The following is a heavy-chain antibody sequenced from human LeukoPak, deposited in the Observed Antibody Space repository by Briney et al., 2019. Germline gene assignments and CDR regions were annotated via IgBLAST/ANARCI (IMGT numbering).Heavy chain of an antibody. CDR2: ISRDGSST. Sequence: PGGSLRLSCASSGFNFADYAMHWVRQSPGKGLEWISLISRDGSSTYYGDAVKGRFTTSRDNSKNYLFLQMDSLRVDDNAFYFCAKDHDSGDYLAFYMGVWGKGTTVTVSS. CDR3: AKDHDSGDYLAFYMGV. CDR1: GFNFADYA. J-gene: IGHJ6*03. D-gene: IGHD4-17*01. V-gene: IGHV3-43D*04.